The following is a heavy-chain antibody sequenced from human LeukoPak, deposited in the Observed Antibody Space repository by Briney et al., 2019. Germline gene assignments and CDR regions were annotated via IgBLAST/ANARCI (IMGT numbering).Heavy chain of an antibody. CDR2: ITSSSSTI. D-gene: IGHD5-18*01. CDR3: ARVVGTAMSNDGMDV. J-gene: IGHJ6*02. CDR1: GFTFSSYS. Sequence: GGSLRLSCAASGFTFSSYSMNWVRQAPGKGLEWVSYITSSSSTIYYADSVKGRLTVSRDNAKNSLYLQMNSLRDEDTAMYYCARVVGTAMSNDGMDVWGQGTTVTVSS. V-gene: IGHV3-48*02.